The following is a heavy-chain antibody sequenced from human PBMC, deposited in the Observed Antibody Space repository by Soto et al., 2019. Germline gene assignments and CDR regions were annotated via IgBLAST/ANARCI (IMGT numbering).Heavy chain of an antibody. Sequence: GGAPRISFSTPGFPFCGYLVSWVPQTPGKGLEWVATIKQDGSEKYYVDSVKGRFTISRDNAESSLYLQVSSLRAEDTAVYYCARIRNPGYYFDYWGRGTLVTVSS. CDR1: GFPFCGYL. V-gene: IGHV3-7*01. CDR2: IKQDGSEK. CDR3: ARIRNPGYYFDY. J-gene: IGHJ4*02.